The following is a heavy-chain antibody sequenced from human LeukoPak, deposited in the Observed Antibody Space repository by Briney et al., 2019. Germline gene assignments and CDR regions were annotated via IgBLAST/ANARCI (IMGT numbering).Heavy chain of an antibody. V-gene: IGHV3-23*01. CDR3: AKDWVVVPAARYYYYYMDV. D-gene: IGHD2-2*01. J-gene: IGHJ6*03. CDR1: GFTFSSYA. Sequence: GGSLRLSCAASGFTFSSYAMSWVRQAPGKGLEWVSSISYSGGSTYYADSVKGRFTISRDNSKNTLYLQMNSLRAEDTAVYYCAKDWVVVPAARYYYYYMDVWGKGTTVTVSS. CDR2: ISYSGGST.